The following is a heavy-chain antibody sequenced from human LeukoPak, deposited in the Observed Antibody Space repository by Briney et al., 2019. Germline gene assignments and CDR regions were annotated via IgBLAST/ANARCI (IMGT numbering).Heavy chain of an antibody. CDR3: ASLYCTNGVCYTNWFDP. Sequence: GGSLRLSCAAFGFTFSSYEMNWVRQAPGKGLEWVSYISSSGSTIYYADSVKGRFTISRDNAKNSLYLQMNSLRAEDTAVYYCASLYCTNGVCYTNWFDPWGQGTLVTVSS. CDR1: GFTFSSYE. J-gene: IGHJ5*02. CDR2: ISSSGSTI. D-gene: IGHD2-8*01. V-gene: IGHV3-48*03.